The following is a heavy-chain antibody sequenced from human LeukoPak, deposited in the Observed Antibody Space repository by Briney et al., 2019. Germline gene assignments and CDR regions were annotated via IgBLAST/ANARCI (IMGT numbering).Heavy chain of an antibody. CDR2: ISYYGSNK. CDR3: AKALDIVATNYFDY. Sequence: RGSLRLSCAASGFTFSSYGMHWVPQAPGKGLEGVVVISYYGSNKYCADSVKGRFTISRDNSKNTLYLQMNSLRAEDTAVYYCAKALDIVATNYFDYWGQGTLVTVSS. V-gene: IGHV3-30*18. CDR1: GFTFSSYG. J-gene: IGHJ4*02. D-gene: IGHD5-12*01.